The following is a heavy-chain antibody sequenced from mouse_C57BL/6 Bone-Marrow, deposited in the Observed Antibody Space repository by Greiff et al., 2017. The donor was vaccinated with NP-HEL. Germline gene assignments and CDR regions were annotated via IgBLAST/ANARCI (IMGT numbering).Heavy chain of an antibody. D-gene: IGHD4-1*01. CDR2: ISSGSSTI. CDR3: ARRDWDEGFAY. Sequence: EVKLMESGGGLVKPGGSLKLSCAASGFTFSDYGMHWVRQAPEKGLEWVAYISSGSSTIYYADTVKGRFTISRDNAKNTLFLQLTSLRSEDTAMYYCARRDWDEGFAYWGQGTLVTVSA. V-gene: IGHV5-17*01. J-gene: IGHJ3*01. CDR1: GFTFSDYG.